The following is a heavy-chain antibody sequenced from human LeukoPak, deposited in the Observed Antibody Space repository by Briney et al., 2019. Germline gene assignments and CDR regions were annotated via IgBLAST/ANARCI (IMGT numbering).Heavy chain of an antibody. CDR3: PRALGYCKSTSCSYYFYNNCMDV. CDR2: SYLSGRA. Sequence: TLSLTCAVSGGSISSGGYSWSWIPQPPGKGLLGSGYSYLSGRASYNPSLQSRVSISVGTANKQFSMKLMYIPAPDTAVDYCPRALGYCKSTSCSYYFYNNCMDVWGQGTTVTVSS. D-gene: IGHD2-2*01. V-gene: IGHV4-30-2*01. CDR1: GGSISSGGYS. J-gene: IGHJ6*02.